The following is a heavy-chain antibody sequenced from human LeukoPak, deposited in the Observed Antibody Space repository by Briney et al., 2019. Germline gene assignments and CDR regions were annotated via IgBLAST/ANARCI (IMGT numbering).Heavy chain of an antibody. CDR1: GFTFSSYM. Sequence: GVLRLSCAGSGFTFSSYMMNWVRQAPGKGLEWVAVISDSGSEEFFVDSVKGRFSISRDNSRNTVYLQMNSLRSEDTALYYCAKPGRYCSSTRCYTYFDSWGQGTVVTVSS. CDR2: ISDSGSEE. J-gene: IGHJ4*02. V-gene: IGHV3-30*18. CDR3: AKPGRYCSSTRCYTYFDS. D-gene: IGHD2-2*02.